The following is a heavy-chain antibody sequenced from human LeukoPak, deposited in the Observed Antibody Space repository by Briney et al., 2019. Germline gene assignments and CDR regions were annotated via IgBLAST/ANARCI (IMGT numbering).Heavy chain of an antibody. D-gene: IGHD6-19*01. CDR3: ARAESEWLPKYFDY. Sequence: GGSLRLSCAASGFTFSRYWMHWVRQAPGKGLEWVSAISGSGGSTYYADSVKGRFTISRDNSKNTLYLQMNSLRPEDTAVYYCARAESEWLPKYFDYWGQGTLVTVSS. CDR2: ISGSGGST. V-gene: IGHV3-23*01. CDR1: GFTFSRYW. J-gene: IGHJ4*02.